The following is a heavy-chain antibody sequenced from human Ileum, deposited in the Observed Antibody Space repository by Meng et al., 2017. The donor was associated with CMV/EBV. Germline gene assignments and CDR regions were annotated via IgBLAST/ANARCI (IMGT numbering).Heavy chain of an antibody. CDR3: ARFDILTGFAIDH. CDR2: VYHTGRT. V-gene: IGHV4-39*07. D-gene: IGHD3-9*01. Sequence: QLQLQESGPGLVQPSRTLSLICTVSGDPISSSSYYWGWVRQSPGKELDWIGSVYHTGRTYHNPSLKSRVTISIHTSKNQFSLKLSSVTVADTALYYCARFDILTGFAIDHWGQGPLVTVSS. J-gene: IGHJ4*02. CDR1: GDPISSSSYY.